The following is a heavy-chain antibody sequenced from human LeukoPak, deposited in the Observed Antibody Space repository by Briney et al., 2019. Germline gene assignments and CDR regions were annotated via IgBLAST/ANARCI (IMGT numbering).Heavy chain of an antibody. J-gene: IGHJ6*03. CDR2: ISYDGSNK. D-gene: IGHD3-10*01. Sequence: PGGSLRLSCAASGFTFSSYGMHWVRQAPGKGLEWVAVISYDGSNKYYADSVKGRFTISRDNSKNTLYPQMNSLRAEDTAVYHCAKSGVVWFGEFSPKRCYYMDVWGKGTTVTVSS. V-gene: IGHV3-30*18. CDR3: AKSGVVWFGEFSPKRCYYMDV. CDR1: GFTFSSYG.